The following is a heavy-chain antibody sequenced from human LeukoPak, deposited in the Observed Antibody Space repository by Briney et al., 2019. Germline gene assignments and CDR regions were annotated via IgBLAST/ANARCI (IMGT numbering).Heavy chain of an antibody. CDR1: GNYW. J-gene: IGHJ4*02. CDR3: AKSGSQWELDLLDY. V-gene: IGHV3-74*01. Sequence: PGGSLRLSCAASGNYWMHWVRQAPGKGLVWVSHINSDGSSTSYADSVKGRFTISRDNAKNTLYLQMNSLRAEDTAVYYCAKSGSQWELDLLDYWGQGTLVTVSS. CDR2: INSDGSST. D-gene: IGHD1-26*01.